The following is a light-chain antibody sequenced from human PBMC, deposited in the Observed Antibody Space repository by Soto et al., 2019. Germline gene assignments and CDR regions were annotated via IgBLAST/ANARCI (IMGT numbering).Light chain of an antibody. CDR1: SSDVGNYNL. J-gene: IGLJ1*01. CDR3: CSFAAGSTPYV. V-gene: IGLV2-23*01. CDR2: EGS. Sequence: QSVLTQPASVSGSPGQSITISCTGTSSDVGNYNLVSWYQHQPGKAPKLMIYEGSKRPSGVSNRFSGSKSGNTASLTISGLQAEDEADYYCCSFAAGSTPYVFGTGTKVTVL.